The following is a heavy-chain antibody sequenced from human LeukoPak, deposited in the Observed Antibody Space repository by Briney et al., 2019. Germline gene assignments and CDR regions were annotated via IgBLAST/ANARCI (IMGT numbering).Heavy chain of an antibody. D-gene: IGHD3/OR15-3a*01. CDR1: RFTFSRYG. CDR3: AKDRGLVILLGYFDY. J-gene: IGHJ4*02. Sequence: GGSLRLSCAASRFTFSRYGMHWVRQAPGKGLEWVAFIRYDGSNKHYADSVKGRFTISRDNSKNTLYLQMNSLRAEDTAVYSCAKDRGLVILLGYFDYWGQGTLVTVSS. CDR2: IRYDGSNK. V-gene: IGHV3-30*02.